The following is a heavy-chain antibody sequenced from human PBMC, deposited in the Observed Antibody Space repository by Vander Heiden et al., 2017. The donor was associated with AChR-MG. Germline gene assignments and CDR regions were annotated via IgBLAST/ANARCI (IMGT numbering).Heavy chain of an antibody. CDR1: GGSISSYY. CDR2: IYTSGST. V-gene: IGHV4-4*07. Sequence: QVQLQESGPGLVKPSETLSLTCTVPGGSISSYYWSWIRQPAGKGLEWIGRIYTSGSTNYNPSLKSRVTMSVDTSKNQFSLKLSSVTAADTAVYYCARGGWFGELLDYYFDYWGQGTLVTVSS. CDR3: ARGGWFGELLDYYFDY. D-gene: IGHD3-10*01. J-gene: IGHJ4*02.